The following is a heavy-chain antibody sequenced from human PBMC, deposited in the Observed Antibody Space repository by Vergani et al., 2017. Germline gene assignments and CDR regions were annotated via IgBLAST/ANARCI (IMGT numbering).Heavy chain of an antibody. Sequence: VQLEQSGPGLVKPSETLSLTCTVSGGSISSYYWTWIRQPPGKGLEWSGNIYYTGSTNYNPSLQSRVTMSVDTSNNQFSLRLSSVTAADTAVYYWARGWVSGWYGELGYWGQGTLVTVSS. CDR3: ARGWVSGWYGELGY. CDR1: GGSISSYY. CDR2: IYYTGST. D-gene: IGHD6-19*01. J-gene: IGHJ4*02. V-gene: IGHV4-59*01.